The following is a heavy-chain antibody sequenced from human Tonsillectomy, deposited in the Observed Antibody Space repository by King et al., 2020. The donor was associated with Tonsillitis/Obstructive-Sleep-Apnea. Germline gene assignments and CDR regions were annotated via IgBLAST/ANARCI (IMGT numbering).Heavy chain of an antibody. CDR3: AREYSSRVRVGDYYYHGMDV. J-gene: IGHJ6*02. V-gene: IGHV1-2*02. D-gene: IGHD1-26*01. Sequence: VQLVQSGAEVKKPGASVKVSCKASGYTFTGYYMHWVRQAPGQGLEWMGWINPNSGGTNYAQKFKGRVTMTRDTSISTAYMELSRLRSDDTAVYYCAREYSSRVRVGDYYYHGMDVWGQGTTVTVSS. CDR1: GYTFTGYY. CDR2: INPNSGGT.